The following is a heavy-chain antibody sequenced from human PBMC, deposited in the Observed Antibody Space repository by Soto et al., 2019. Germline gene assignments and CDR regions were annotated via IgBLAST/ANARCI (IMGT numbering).Heavy chain of an antibody. J-gene: IGHJ6*02. V-gene: IGHV4-4*02. CDR2: IYHGGST. CDR1: GGSISSANW. Sequence: PSETLSLTCAVSGGSISSANWLTWFRQPPGKGLEWIGDIYHGGSTSYNPSLKSRVTLSLDKFKNHFSLNLTSVTAADTAVYYCARLSFSYGVDVWGQGTTVTVSS. CDR3: ARLSFSYGVDV.